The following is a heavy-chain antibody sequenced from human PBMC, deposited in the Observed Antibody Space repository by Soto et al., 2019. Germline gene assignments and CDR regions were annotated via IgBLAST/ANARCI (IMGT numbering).Heavy chain of an antibody. CDR3: ARGVYGSGNYYTGPSAFDI. CDR1: GGTLSDHG. Sequence: QVQLEQSGAEVKKPGSSVKVSCKASGGTLSDHGVAWLRQAPGQGLEWMGGTIPVFNTAKYAQKFQGRVTVTADKFTNIAYMELSSLRSEYTAFYFCARGVYGSGNYYTGPSAFDIWGQGTVVIVSS. CDR2: TIPVFNTA. D-gene: IGHD3-10*01. V-gene: IGHV1-69*06. J-gene: IGHJ3*02.